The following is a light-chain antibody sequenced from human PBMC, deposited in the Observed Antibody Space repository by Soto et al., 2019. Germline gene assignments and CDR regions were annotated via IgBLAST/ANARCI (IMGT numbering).Light chain of an antibody. CDR3: QQYDNWPPVIT. V-gene: IGKV3-15*01. J-gene: IGKJ5*01. CDR1: QSVSSN. Sequence: MLMSQSPATLSVSPGERVTLSFMASQSVSSNLAWYQQKPGQAPRLLIHGASSRATGIPARFSGSGSGTEFTLTISSLQSEDFAVYYCQQYDNWPPVITFGQRTRLEI. CDR2: GAS.